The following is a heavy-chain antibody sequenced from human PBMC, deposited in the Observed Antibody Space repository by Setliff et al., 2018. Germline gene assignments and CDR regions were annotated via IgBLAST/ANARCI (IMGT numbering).Heavy chain of an antibody. J-gene: IGHJ3*02. Sequence: TGGSLRLSCAASGFTFSSYSMNWVRQAPGKGLEWVSSISSSSSYIYYADSVKGRFTISRDNAKNSLYLQMNSLRAEDTAVYYCARDYTYYDFWSGPSSDAFDIWGQGTMVTVSS. CDR1: GFTFSSYS. D-gene: IGHD3-3*01. CDR3: ARDYTYYDFWSGPSSDAFDI. CDR2: ISSSSSYI. V-gene: IGHV3-21*01.